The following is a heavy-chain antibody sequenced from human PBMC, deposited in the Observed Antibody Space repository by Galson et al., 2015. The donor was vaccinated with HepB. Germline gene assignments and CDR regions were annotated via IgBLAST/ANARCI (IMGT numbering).Heavy chain of an antibody. D-gene: IGHD3-10*01. CDR2: INTDTGNP. J-gene: IGHJ5*01. CDR3: ARTPYYGSGNYYNVWFDS. Sequence: SVKVSCKASGYIFSHYALNWVREAPGQGLEWMGGINTDTGNPTYAQAFTGRFVFSLDTSVTTAYLQISSLQAEDTAVYYCARTPYYGSGNYYNVWFDSWGQGTLVTVSS. CDR1: GYIFSHYA. V-gene: IGHV7-4-1*02.